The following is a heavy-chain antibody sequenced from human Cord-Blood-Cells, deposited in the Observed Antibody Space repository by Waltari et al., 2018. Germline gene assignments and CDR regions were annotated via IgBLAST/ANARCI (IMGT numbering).Heavy chain of an antibody. CDR2: IRSKANSYAT. V-gene: IGHV3-73*02. J-gene: IGHJ4*02. D-gene: IGHD1-26*01. CDR3: TRHSRSGSYDY. Sequence: EVQLVESGGGLVQPGGSLKLSCAASGFTFSGSGIPWVRQASGKGLEWVGRIRSKANSYATAYAASVKGRFTISRDDSKNTAYLQMNSLKTEDTAVYYCTRHSRSGSYDYWGQGTLVTVSS. CDR1: GFTFSGSG.